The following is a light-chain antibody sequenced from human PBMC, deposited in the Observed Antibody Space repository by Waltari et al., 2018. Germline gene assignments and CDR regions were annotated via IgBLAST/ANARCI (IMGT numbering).Light chain of an antibody. V-gene: IGKV3-20*01. CDR1: QSLGRY. CDR3: HKYVNLPAT. J-gene: IGKJ1*01. CDR2: DAS. Sequence: EIVLTQSPGNLSLSPGERATLACRASQSLGRYLAWYQQIPGQAPMLLIYDASTRATGIPDRFSGSGSGTDFSFTISRLESEDFSVYYCHKYVNLPATFGRGTKVEIK.